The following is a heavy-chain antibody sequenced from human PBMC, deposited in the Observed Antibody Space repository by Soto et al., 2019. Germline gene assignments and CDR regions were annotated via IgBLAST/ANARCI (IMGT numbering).Heavy chain of an antibody. V-gene: IGHV1-8*01. Sequence: QVQLVQSGAEVKKPGASVKVSCEASGYTFTTYDITWVRQATGQGLEWMGWMNSKSGNTGYAQKFQDRLTMTRDPSISTAYMELSSLTSDDAAIYFCARGFLARDHYDYMDVLGKGTPVTVSS. J-gene: IGHJ6*03. CDR1: GYTFTTYD. CDR2: MNSKSGNT. CDR3: ARGFLARDHYDYMDV.